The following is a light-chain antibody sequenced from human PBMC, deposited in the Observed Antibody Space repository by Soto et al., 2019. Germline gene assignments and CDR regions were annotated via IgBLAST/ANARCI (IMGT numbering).Light chain of an antibody. CDR1: QSISSH. CDR3: QQSYSNPPIT. V-gene: IGKV1-39*01. Sequence: DIQMTQSPSSLSSSVGDRVTITCRASQSISSHLNWYQQKPGKAPQLLIYAASSLQSGVPSRFSSSRSGREFTLLISSLQPEEFATYYCQQSYSNPPITFGQGTRLEIK. CDR2: AAS. J-gene: IGKJ5*01.